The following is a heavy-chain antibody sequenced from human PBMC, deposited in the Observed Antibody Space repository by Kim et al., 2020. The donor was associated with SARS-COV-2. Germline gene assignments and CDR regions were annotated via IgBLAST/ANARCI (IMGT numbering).Heavy chain of an antibody. V-gene: IGHV4-61*01. D-gene: IGHD6-19*01. CDR1: GGSVSSGSYY. CDR2: IYYSGST. J-gene: IGHJ4*02. CDR3: ASQSSGWSRKIDY. Sequence: SETLSLTCTVSGGSVSSGSYYWSWIRQPPGKGLEWIGYIYYSGSTNYNPSLKSRVTISVDTSKNQFSLKLSSVTAADTAVYYCASQSSGWSRKIDYWGQG.